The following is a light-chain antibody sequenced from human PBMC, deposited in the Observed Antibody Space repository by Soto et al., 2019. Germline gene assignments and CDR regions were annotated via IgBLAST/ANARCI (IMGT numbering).Light chain of an antibody. V-gene: IGKV3-20*01. CDR3: QQYGRSPAT. CDR2: TAS. CDR1: QSVSSSS. J-gene: IGKJ1*01. Sequence: IVLTQSPGTVSLSPGERATLSCRASQSVSSSSLAWYQQRPGQAPRLLIFTASSRAAGVPDRFSGSGSGTDFTLTISRLEPGDFAVYYCQQYGRSPATFGQGTKV.